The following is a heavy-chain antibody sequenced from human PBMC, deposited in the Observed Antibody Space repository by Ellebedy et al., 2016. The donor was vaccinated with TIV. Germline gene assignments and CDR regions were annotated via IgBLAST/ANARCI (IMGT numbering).Heavy chain of an antibody. CDR3: AKSRQGDIFDF. CDR2: IDERPGIT. V-gene: IGHV3-23*01. CDR1: GFMFDTFG. J-gene: IGHJ4*02. Sequence: PGGSLRLSCAASGFMFDTFGMNWVRQAPGKGLEWVSTIDERPGITYYARSVKGRFTVSRDNSKNTVYLQMDSLGAEDTAVYYCAKSRQGDIFDFWGQGTLVTVSS. D-gene: IGHD3-16*01.